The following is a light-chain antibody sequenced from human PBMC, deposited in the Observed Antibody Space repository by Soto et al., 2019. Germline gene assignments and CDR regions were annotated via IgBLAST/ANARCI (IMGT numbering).Light chain of an antibody. Sequence: QSVLTQPPSASGTPGQRVTISCSGSSSNIGRNTVNWYQQLPGTAPKLLIYTNNQRPSGVPDRFSGSKSGTSASLAIIGLQSEDEADYFCASWDDSRTVVFGGGTKLTVL. CDR1: SSNIGRNT. V-gene: IGLV1-44*01. CDR2: TNN. J-gene: IGLJ3*02. CDR3: ASWDDSRTVV.